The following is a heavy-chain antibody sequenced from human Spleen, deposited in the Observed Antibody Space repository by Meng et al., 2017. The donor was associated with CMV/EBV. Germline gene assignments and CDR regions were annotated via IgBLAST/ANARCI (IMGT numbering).Heavy chain of an antibody. J-gene: IGHJ4*02. CDR2: IKSNTDGGTT. CDR3: TTIYRDY. D-gene: IGHD1-26*01. Sequence: GESLKISCAASGFTFSNAWMSWVRQAPGKGLEWVGRIKSNTDGGTTDYAAPVKGRFTISRDDSKNTLYLQMNSLKTEDTAVYYCTTIYRDYWGQGTLVTVSS. V-gene: IGHV3-15*01. CDR1: GFTFSNAW.